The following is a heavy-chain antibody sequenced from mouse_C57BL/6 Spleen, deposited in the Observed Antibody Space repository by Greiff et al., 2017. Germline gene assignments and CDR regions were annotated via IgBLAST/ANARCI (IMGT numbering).Heavy chain of an antibody. CDR2: INPYNGGT. V-gene: IGHV1-19*01. CDR3: ARYYGSSYDYAMDY. J-gene: IGHJ4*01. CDR1: GYTFTDYY. D-gene: IGHD1-1*01. Sequence: EVQLQQSGPVLVKPGASVKMSCKASGYTFTDYYMNWVKQSHGKSLEWIGVINPYNGGTSYNQKFKGKATLTVDKSSSTAYMELNSLTSEYSAVYYCARYYGSSYDYAMDYWGQGTSVTVSS.